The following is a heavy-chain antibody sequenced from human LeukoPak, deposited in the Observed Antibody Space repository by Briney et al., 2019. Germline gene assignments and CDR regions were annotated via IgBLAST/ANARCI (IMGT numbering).Heavy chain of an antibody. CDR3: ASVLGE. Sequence: SETLSLTCALCGGSFSGYYWCWIRQPPGKGLEWIGEINHSGSTNYNPSLKSRVTISVDRSKNQFSLKLSSVTAADTAVYYCASVLGEWGQGTLVTVSS. D-gene: IGHD3-3*01. CDR2: INHSGST. J-gene: IGHJ4*02. V-gene: IGHV4-34*01. CDR1: GGSFSGYY.